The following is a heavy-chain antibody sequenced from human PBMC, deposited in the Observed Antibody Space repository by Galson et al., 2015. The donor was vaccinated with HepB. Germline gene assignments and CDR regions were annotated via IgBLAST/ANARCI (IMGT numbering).Heavy chain of an antibody. J-gene: IGHJ4*02. D-gene: IGHD4-17*01. CDR1: GGSFSGYY. V-gene: IGHV4-34*01. Sequence: ETLSLTCAVYGGSFSGYYWSWIRQPPGKGLEWIGEINHSGSTNYNPSLKSRVTISVDTSKNQFSLKLSSVTAADTAVYYCARVRSLKTDPMTTVTTRYFDYWGQGTLVTVSS. CDR2: INHSGST. CDR3: ARVRSLKTDPMTTVTTRYFDY.